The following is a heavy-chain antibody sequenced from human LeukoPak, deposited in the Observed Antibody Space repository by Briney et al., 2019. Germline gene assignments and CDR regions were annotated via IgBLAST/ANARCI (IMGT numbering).Heavy chain of an antibody. CDR2: IKQDGSEK. V-gene: IGHV3-7*03. Sequence: PGGSLRLSCAASGFTVSSNYMSWVRQAPGKGLEWVANIKQDGSEKYYVDSVKGRFTISRDNAKNSLYLQMNSLRAEDTAVYYCARMLVVVAATTSRSYYYYGMDVWGQGTTVTVSS. CDR3: ARMLVVVAATTSRSYYYYGMDV. D-gene: IGHD2-15*01. J-gene: IGHJ6*02. CDR1: GFTVSSNY.